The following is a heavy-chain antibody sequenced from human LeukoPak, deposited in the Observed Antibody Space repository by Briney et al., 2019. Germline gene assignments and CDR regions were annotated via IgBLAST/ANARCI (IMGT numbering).Heavy chain of an antibody. Sequence: SETLSLTCTVSGGSISSYCWNWIRQPPGKGLEWIGYIYYSGTTNCNPSLKSRVTISVDTSKNQFSLKLSSVTAADTAVYYCARGVYIAAAQYGYWGQGTLVTVSS. V-gene: IGHV4-59*01. J-gene: IGHJ4*02. CDR1: GGSISSYC. D-gene: IGHD6-13*01. CDR2: IYYSGTT. CDR3: ARGVYIAAAQYGY.